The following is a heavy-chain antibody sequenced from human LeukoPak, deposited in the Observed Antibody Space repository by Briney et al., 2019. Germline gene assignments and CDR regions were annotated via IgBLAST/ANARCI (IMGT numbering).Heavy chain of an antibody. CDR1: GYTFTSYG. V-gene: IGHV1-18*04. J-gene: IGHJ4*02. Sequence: ASVKVSCKASGYTFTSYGISWVRQAPGQGLEWMGWISAYNGNTNYAQKLQGRVTMTTDTSTSTAYMELRSLRSDDTAVYYCARTITVPAAAEFDYWGQGTLDTVSS. CDR2: ISAYNGNT. CDR3: ARTITVPAAAEFDY. D-gene: IGHD2-2*01.